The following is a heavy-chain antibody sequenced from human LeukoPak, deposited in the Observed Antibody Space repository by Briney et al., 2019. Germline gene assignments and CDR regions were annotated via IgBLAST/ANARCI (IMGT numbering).Heavy chain of an antibody. CDR3: ARSPPSSYCTATNCYPRHFDY. D-gene: IGHD2-2*01. V-gene: IGHV5-51*01. Sequence: GESLKISCKGSGYTFSSYWIAWVRQMPGEGLEWMGGIYPGDSDTRYSPSFQGQVTIPADKSINTAYLQWSSLKASDTAIYYCARSPPSSYCTATNCYPRHFDYWGQGTLVTVSS. J-gene: IGHJ4*02. CDR1: GYTFSSYW. CDR2: IYPGDSDT.